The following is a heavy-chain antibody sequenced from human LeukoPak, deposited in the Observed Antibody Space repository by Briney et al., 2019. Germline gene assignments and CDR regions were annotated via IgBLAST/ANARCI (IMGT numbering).Heavy chain of an antibody. Sequence: GGSLRLSCAASGFTFSSYAMSWVRQAPGKGLEWVSAISGSGGSTYYADSVKGRFTISRDNSKNTLYLQMNSLRAEDTAVYHCAKPYYDFWSGYYRSFDYWGQGTLVTVSS. V-gene: IGHV3-23*01. J-gene: IGHJ4*02. CDR3: AKPYYDFWSGYYRSFDY. CDR2: ISGSGGST. CDR1: GFTFSSYA. D-gene: IGHD3-3*01.